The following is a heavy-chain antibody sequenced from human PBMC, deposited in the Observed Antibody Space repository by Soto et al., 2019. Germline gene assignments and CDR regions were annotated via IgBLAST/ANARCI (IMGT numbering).Heavy chain of an antibody. CDR2: IGTAGDP. Sequence: GGSLRLSCAASGFTFSSYDMHWVRQATGKGLEWVSAIGTAGDPYYPGSVKGRFTISRENAKNSLYLQMNSLRAGDTAVYYCARGRSLGYSGYDDAFDIWGQGTMVTGSS. CDR1: GFTFSSYD. J-gene: IGHJ3*02. V-gene: IGHV3-13*05. CDR3: ARGRSLGYSGYDDAFDI. D-gene: IGHD5-12*01.